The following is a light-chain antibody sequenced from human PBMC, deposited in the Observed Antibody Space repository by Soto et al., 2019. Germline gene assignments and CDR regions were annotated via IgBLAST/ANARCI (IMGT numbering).Light chain of an antibody. CDR2: NDN. Sequence: QSVLTQPPSASGTPGQRVSISCSGRTSNIGSNTVNWYQQLPGTAPKLLIYNDNQRPSGVPDRFSGSRSGTSASLAISGLQSEDEADYYCQSYDNSLSGSDWVFGGGTKLTVL. V-gene: IGLV1-44*01. CDR3: QSYDNSLSGSDWV. J-gene: IGLJ3*02. CDR1: TSNIGSNT.